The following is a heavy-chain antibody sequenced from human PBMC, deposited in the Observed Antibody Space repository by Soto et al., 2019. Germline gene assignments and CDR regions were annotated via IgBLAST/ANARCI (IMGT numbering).Heavy chain of an antibody. Sequence: QVQLVQSGAEVKKPGSSVKVSCKASGGTFSSYTISWVRQAPGQGLEWMGRIIPILGIANYAQKFQGRVTMTADKSTSTAYMELSSLRSEDTAVDYCARELLVKHYYYGMDVWGQGTTVTVSS. CDR3: ARELLVKHYYYGMDV. V-gene: IGHV1-69*08. J-gene: IGHJ6*02. D-gene: IGHD3-10*01. CDR1: GGTFSSYT. CDR2: IIPILGIA.